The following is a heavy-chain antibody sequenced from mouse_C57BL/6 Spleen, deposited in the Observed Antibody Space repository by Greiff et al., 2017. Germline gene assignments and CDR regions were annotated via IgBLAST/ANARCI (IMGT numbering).Heavy chain of an antibody. V-gene: IGHV1-47*01. CDR1: GYTFTTYP. J-gene: IGHJ4*01. CDR3: ARGYSNFYYYAMDY. Sequence: QVQLQQSGAELVKPGASVKMSCKASGYTFTTYPIEWMKQNPGQSLEWIGNFHPYNDDTKYNEKFKGKATLTVEKSSSTVYLELSRLTSDDSAVYYCARGYSNFYYYAMDYWGQGTSVTVSS. CDR2: FHPYNDDT. D-gene: IGHD2-5*01.